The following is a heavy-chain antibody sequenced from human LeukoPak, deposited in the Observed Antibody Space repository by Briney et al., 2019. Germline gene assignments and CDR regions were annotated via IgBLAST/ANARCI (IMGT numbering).Heavy chain of an antibody. CDR2: ISKSGST. J-gene: IGHJ5*02. CDR3: ARGALNWFDP. Sequence: PSETLSLTCTVPGGSIGSYFWSWIRQPPGKGLEWIGHISKSGSTNNNPALKSRVTISIDTSKNQFSMKVTSVTAADTAVYYCARGALNWFDPWGQGTLVTVSS. CDR1: GGSIGSYF. V-gene: IGHV4-59*01.